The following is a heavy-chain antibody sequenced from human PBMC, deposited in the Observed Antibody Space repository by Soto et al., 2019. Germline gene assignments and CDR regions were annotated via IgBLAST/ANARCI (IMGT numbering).Heavy chain of an antibody. CDR1: GFIFSDYT. V-gene: IGHV3-48*02. CDR3: ARDHGCSTGFVGVYYFFGMDV. J-gene: IGHJ6*02. Sequence: EVQLVESGGDLVQPGGSLRLSCAASGFIFSDYTMTWVRQAPGRGLEFVSHISSSGGAIFYAESVKGRFTVTRDNAKNSLYLQMNSLRDEDTAVYFCARDHGCSTGFVGVYYFFGMDVWGQGTAVTVSS. CDR2: ISSSGGAI. D-gene: IGHD1-26*01.